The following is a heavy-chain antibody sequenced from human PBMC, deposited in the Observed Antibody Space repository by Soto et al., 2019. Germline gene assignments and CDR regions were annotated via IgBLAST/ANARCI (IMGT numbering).Heavy chain of an antibody. Sequence: GGSLRLSCAASGFTFSNYAMSWVRQAPGKGLEWVSGIGGRGTSPYYADSVKGRFAISRDNSYNTLFLQLHSLRAEDTAVYYCAKSRYADSSGDYYDFWGQGTRVTVSS. V-gene: IGHV3-23*01. CDR1: GFTFSNYA. D-gene: IGHD3-22*01. J-gene: IGHJ4*02. CDR3: AKSRYADSSGDYYDF. CDR2: IGGRGTSP.